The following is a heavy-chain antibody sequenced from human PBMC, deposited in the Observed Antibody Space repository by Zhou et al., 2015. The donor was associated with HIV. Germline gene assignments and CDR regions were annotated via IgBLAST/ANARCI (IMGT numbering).Heavy chain of an antibody. J-gene: IGHJ4*02. D-gene: IGHD5-12*01. CDR2: ISWDGGST. V-gene: IGHV3-43D*03. CDR3: AKDITGYSGYDEGADY. Sequence: EVQLVESGGVVVQPGGSLRLSCAASGFTFDDYAMHWVRQAPGKGLEWVSLISWDGGSTYYADSVKGRFTISRDNSKNSLYLQMNSLRAEDTALYYCAKDITGYSGYDEGADYWGQGTLVTVSS. CDR1: GFTFDDYA.